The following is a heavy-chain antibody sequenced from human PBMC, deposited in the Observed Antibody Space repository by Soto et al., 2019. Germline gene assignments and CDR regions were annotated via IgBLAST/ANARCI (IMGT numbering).Heavy chain of an antibody. CDR1: GYTFTSYG. D-gene: IGHD6-13*01. CDR3: ARDSINRQTYSSQFQPYYMDV. J-gene: IGHJ6*03. V-gene: IGHV1-18*01. CDR2: ISAYNGNT. Sequence: ASVKVSCKASGYTFTSYGISWVRQAPGQGLEWMGWISAYNGNTNYAQELQGRVTMTTDTSTSTAYMELRSLRSDDTAVYYCARDSINRQTYSSQFQPYYMDVWGTGTTVTVSS.